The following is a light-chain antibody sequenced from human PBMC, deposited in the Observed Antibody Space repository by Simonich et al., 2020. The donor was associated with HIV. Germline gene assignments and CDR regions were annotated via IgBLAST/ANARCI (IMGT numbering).Light chain of an antibody. CDR1: QGISSW. J-gene: IGKJ3*01. Sequence: DIQMTQSPSSVSASVGDRVTITCRASQGISSWLAWYQHKPGKAPKLLMYAASTLQSGVPSRFSGSGSGTKFTLTITSLQPEDFATYYCQQYNSYSPIAFGPGTKVDIK. V-gene: IGKV1D-16*01. CDR2: AAS. CDR3: QQYNSYSPIA.